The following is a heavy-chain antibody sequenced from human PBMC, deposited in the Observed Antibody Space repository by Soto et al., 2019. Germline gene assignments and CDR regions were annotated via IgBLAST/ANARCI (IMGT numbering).Heavy chain of an antibody. CDR1: GFTFSSYS. CDR3: ARAWPPIVVVPAAIFYFDY. V-gene: IGHV3-21*01. J-gene: IGHJ4*02. D-gene: IGHD2-2*01. Sequence: EVQLVESGGGLVKPGGSLRLSCAASGFTFSSYSMNWVRQAPGKGLEWVSSISSSSSYIYYADSVKGRFTISRDNAKNSLYLQMNSLRAEDTAVYYCARAWPPIVVVPAAIFYFDYWGQGTLVTVSS. CDR2: ISSSSSYI.